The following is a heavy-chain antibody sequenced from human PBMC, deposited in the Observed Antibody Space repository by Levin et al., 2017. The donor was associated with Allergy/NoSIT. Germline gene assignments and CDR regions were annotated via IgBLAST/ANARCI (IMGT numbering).Heavy chain of an antibody. CDR3: ARIRCYGSGSYYYFDY. CDR2: IDWDDDK. J-gene: IGHJ4*02. V-gene: IGHV2-70*11. Sequence: TLSLTCTFSGFSLSTSGMCVSWIRQPPGKALEWLARIDWDDDKYYSTSLKTRLTISKDTSKNQVVLTMTNMDPVDTATYYCARIRCYGSGSYYYFDYWGQGTLVTVSS. CDR1: GFSLSTSGMC. D-gene: IGHD3-10*01.